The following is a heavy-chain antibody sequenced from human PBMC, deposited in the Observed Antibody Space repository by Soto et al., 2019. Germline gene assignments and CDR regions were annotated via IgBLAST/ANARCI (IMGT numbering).Heavy chain of an antibody. CDR3: ARYPSGYSGYAVYYYYYGMDV. CDR2: ISAYNGNT. Sequence: ASVKVSCKASGYTFTSYGISWVRQAPGQGLEWMGWISAYNGNTNYAQKLQGRVTMTTDTSTSTAYMELRSLRSDDTAVYYCARYPSGYSGYAVYYYYYGMDVWGQGTTVTVSS. V-gene: IGHV1-18*01. CDR1: GYTFTSYG. D-gene: IGHD5-12*01. J-gene: IGHJ6*02.